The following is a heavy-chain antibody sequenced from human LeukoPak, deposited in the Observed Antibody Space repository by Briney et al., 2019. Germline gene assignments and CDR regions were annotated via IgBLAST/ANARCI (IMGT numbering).Heavy chain of an antibody. D-gene: IGHD7-27*01. Sequence: GRSLRLSCAASGFTFDDYAMHWVRQAPGKGLEWVAGISGNSGSLAYADSVRGRFTISRDNAKNSLDLQMNSLRPEDTALYYCAQDSTTSRDTGVFSAFDSWGPGTPVTVSS. CDR2: ISGNSGSL. CDR3: AQDSTTSRDTGVFSAFDS. CDR1: GFTFDDYA. V-gene: IGHV3-9*01. J-gene: IGHJ4*02.